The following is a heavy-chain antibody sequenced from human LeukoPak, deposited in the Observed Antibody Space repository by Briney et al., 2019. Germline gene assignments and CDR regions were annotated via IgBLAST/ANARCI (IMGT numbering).Heavy chain of an antibody. CDR3: AKRIQYSSSSAYFDY. V-gene: IGHV3-23*01. D-gene: IGHD6-6*01. J-gene: IGHJ4*02. Sequence: GGSLRLSCAASGFTFSRYGMNWVRQAPGKGGEWVSAISDTGGNKYYADSVKGRFTISRDNPRNTLYLQVNSLRAEDTAIYYCAKRIQYSSSSAYFDYWGQGTLVTVSS. CDR1: GFTFSRYG. CDR2: ISDTGGNK.